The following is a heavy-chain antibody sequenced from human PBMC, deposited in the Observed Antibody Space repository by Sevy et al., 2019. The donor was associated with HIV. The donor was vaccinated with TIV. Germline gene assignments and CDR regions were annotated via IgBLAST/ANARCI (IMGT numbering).Heavy chain of an antibody. D-gene: IGHD6-13*01. CDR3: ARLSGYSSSWSYFDY. V-gene: IGHV3-48*01. J-gene: IGHJ4*02. CDR1: GFTFSSYS. Sequence: GGSLRLSCAASGFTFSSYSMNWVRQAPGKGLEWGSYISSSSSTIYYADSVKGRFTISRDNAKNSLYLQMNSLRAEDTAVYYCARLSGYSSSWSYFDYWGQGTLVTVSS. CDR2: ISSSSSTI.